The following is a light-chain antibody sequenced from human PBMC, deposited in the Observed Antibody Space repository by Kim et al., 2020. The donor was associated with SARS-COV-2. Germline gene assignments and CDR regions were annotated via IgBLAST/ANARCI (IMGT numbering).Light chain of an antibody. J-gene: IGLJ2*01. CDR2: GKD. V-gene: IGLV3-19*01. CDR1: SLRTYY. CDR3: NSRDSNDYVV. Sequence: VALGATVRITCQGDSLRTYYATWYQQKPGQAPKVVIYGKDNRPSGVSDRFSGSSSGNTAYLTITGTQAGDEADYYCNSRDSNDYVVFGGGTQLTVL.